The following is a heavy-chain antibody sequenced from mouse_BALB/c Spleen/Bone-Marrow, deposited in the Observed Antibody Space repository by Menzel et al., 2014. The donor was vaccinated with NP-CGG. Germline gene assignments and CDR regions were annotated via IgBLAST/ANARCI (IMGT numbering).Heavy chain of an antibody. CDR3: ARHLYGNYGAMDY. D-gene: IGHD2-1*01. V-gene: IGHV5-12*02. Sequence: EVQLVESGGGLVQPGGSLKLSCATSGFTFSDYYMYWVRQTPEKRLEWVAYISNGGGSTYYPDTVKGRFTITRDNARNTLFLQMGRLKSEDTGMYYCARHLYGNYGAMDYLGQRTSVTVSS. CDR1: GFTFSDYY. J-gene: IGHJ4*01. CDR2: ISNGGGST.